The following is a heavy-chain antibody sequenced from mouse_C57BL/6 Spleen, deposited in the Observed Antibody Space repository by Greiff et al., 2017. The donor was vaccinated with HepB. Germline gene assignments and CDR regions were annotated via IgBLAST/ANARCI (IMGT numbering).Heavy chain of an antibody. CDR3: ARSFTYFDY. CDR2: IDPSDSYT. Sequence: QVQLQQPGAELVKPGASVKLSCKASGYTFTSYWMQWVKQRPGQGLEWIGEIDPSDSYTNYNQKFKGKATLTVDTSSSTAYMQLSILTSEDSAVYYCARSFTYFDYWGQGTTLTVSS. CDR1: GYTFTSYW. J-gene: IGHJ2*01. V-gene: IGHV1-50*01.